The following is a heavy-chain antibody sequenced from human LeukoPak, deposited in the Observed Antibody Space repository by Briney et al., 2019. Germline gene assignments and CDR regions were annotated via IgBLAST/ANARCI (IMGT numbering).Heavy chain of an antibody. J-gene: IGHJ4*02. D-gene: IGHD3-10*01. Sequence: GGSLRLSCRASGFTFSQYGMNWVRQAPGKGLEWVSAIRGDGITTYYADSVKGRFTISRDNSKNTVWLQMNSLRAEDTAIYYCAKSEYYGSGSYYSAFDYWGQGTLVTVSS. CDR2: IRGDGITT. V-gene: IGHV3-23*01. CDR3: AKSEYYGSGSYYSAFDY. CDR1: GFTFSQYG.